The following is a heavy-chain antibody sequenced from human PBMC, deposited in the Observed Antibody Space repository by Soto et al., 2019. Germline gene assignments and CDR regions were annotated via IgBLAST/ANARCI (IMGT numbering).Heavy chain of an antibody. Sequence: QVQLVESGGDVVQPGRSLRLSCAASGSTFSSYDIHWVRQAPGKGLEWVAHISPDGSNAYYPDSVKGRFTVSRDNAKNTVYLQMNSLRAEDTAVYYCARGPSHGAFDIWGQGTMVTVSS. CDR3: ARGPSHGAFDI. J-gene: IGHJ3*02. V-gene: IGHV3-30-3*01. CDR1: GSTFSSYD. CDR2: ISPDGSNA.